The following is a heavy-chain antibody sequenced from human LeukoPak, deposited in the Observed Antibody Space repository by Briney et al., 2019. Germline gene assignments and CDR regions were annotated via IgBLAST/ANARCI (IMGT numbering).Heavy chain of an antibody. V-gene: IGHV3-73*01. CDR1: GFTFSGSA. Sequence: AGGSLRLSCAASGFTFSGSALHWVRQASGKGLEWVGRIRSKANNYATAYAVSVKGRFTISRDDAKNTAYLQMNSLKIEDTAVYYCTRDEGKPGDLFDYWGQGTLVTVSS. CDR3: TRDEGKPGDLFDY. J-gene: IGHJ4*02. D-gene: IGHD4-17*01. CDR2: IRSKANNYAT.